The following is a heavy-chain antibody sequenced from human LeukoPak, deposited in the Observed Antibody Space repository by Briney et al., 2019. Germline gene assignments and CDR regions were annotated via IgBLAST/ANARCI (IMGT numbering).Heavy chain of an antibody. Sequence: ASVTVSCKASVYTFTSYGISWVRQAPGQGLEWMGWISAYNGNTNYAQKLQGRVTMTTDTSTSTAYMELRSLRSDDTAVYYCARDRLSPNVFDYWGQGTLVTVSS. CDR3: ARDRLSPNVFDY. J-gene: IGHJ4*02. CDR1: VYTFTSYG. D-gene: IGHD2-2*01. V-gene: IGHV1-18*01. CDR2: ISAYNGNT.